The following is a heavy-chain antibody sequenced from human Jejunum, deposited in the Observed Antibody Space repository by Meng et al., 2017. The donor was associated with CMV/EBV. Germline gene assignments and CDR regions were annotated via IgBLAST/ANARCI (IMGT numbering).Heavy chain of an antibody. CDR3: ARDGRFGVKRYGVDV. Sequence: VGSIGNYYWSWIRQPPGKGLEWIGYIYYSGSTNYNPSLKSRVTISVDASKNQFSLKLSSVTAADTAVYYCARDGRFGVKRYGVDVWGQGTMVTVSS. V-gene: IGHV4-59*13. CDR1: VGSIGNYY. D-gene: IGHD3-3*01. CDR2: IYYSGST. J-gene: IGHJ6*02.